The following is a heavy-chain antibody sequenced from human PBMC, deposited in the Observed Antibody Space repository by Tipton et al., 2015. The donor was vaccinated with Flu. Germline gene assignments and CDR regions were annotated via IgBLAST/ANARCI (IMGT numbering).Heavy chain of an antibody. CDR1: EFTFSSYW. CDR2: IKQDGSEK. CDR3: AKVSTKTTVTVVLDY. J-gene: IGHJ4*02. D-gene: IGHD4-11*01. V-gene: IGHV3-7*01. Sequence: SLRLSCAASEFTFSSYWMSWVRQAPGKGLEWVANIKQDGSEKYYVDSVKGRFTISRDNAENSLYLQMNSLRAEDTAAYFCAKVSTKTTVTVVLDYWGQGTLVTVSS.